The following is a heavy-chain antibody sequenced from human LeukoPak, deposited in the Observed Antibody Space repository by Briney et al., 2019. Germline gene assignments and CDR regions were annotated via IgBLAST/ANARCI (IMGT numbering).Heavy chain of an antibody. J-gene: IGHJ6*03. CDR3: ARPHGSGYYNYYMDV. V-gene: IGHV4-39*01. CDR2: IHYTGRT. CDR1: GGSVSSSSDY. Sequence: SETLSLTCSVSGGSVSSSSDYWGWIRQPPGKGLEWVGTIHYTGRTYYNPSLKSRVTMSVDTSKNQFSLKLSSVTATDTAVYYCARPHGSGYYNYYMDVWGKGTTVIVSS. D-gene: IGHD3-10*01.